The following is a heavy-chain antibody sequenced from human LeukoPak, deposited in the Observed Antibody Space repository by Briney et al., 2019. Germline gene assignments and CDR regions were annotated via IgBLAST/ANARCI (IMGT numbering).Heavy chain of an antibody. CDR2: VSGDGGST. D-gene: IGHD1-26*01. CDR3: AKKGGSYFWAFDI. J-gene: IGHJ3*02. CDR1: GFTFDDYA. V-gene: IGHV3-43*02. Sequence: GGSLRLSCAASGFTFDDYAMHWVRQAPGKGLESVSLVSGDGGSTYYADSVKGRFTISRDNGKNSPYLQMNSLRTEDTALYYCAKKGGSYFWAFDIWGQGTMVTVSS.